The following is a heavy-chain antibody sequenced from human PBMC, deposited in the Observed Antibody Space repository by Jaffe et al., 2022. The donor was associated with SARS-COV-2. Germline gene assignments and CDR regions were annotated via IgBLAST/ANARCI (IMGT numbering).Heavy chain of an antibody. CDR3: ASSQWPQKGAFDI. CDR2: INEDGSDK. V-gene: IGHV3-7*01. Sequence: EVQVVESGGGLVQPGGSLRLSCAASGFTFSSYWMIWVRQAPGRGLEWVANINEDGSDKYHVDSVKGRFTISRDNAKNSLYLQMSSLRAEDTAVYYCASSQWPQKGAFDIWGQGTMVTVSS. D-gene: IGHD6-19*01. CDR1: GFTFSSYW. J-gene: IGHJ3*02.